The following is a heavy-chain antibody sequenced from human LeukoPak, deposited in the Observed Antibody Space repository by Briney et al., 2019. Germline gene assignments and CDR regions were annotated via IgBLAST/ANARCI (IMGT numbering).Heavy chain of an antibody. CDR2: MNPNTDKT. CDR3: ARGRPGLASAGIYDF. CDR1: GYTFTSSD. Sequence: ALVKVSCKASGYTFTSSDINWVRQATGQGLEWMGWMNPNTDKTGYARNFQGRVTMTKNISISTAYMEVSSLTYEDTAIYYCARGRPGLASAGIYDFWGQGTLITVSS. J-gene: IGHJ4*02. V-gene: IGHV1-8*01. D-gene: IGHD6-13*01.